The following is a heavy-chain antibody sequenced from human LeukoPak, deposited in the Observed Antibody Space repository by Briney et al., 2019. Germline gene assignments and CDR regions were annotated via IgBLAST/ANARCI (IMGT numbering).Heavy chain of an antibody. CDR3: ARVYSSGWYPDYFDY. CDR2: ISYDGSNK. D-gene: IGHD6-19*01. J-gene: IGHJ4*02. Sequence: GRSLRLSCAASGFTFSSYAMHWVRQAPGKGLEWVAVISYDGSNKYYADSVKGRFTISRDNSKNTLYLQMNSLRAEDTAVYYCARVYSSGWYPDYFDYWGQGTLVTVSS. V-gene: IGHV3-30-3*01. CDR1: GFTFSSYA.